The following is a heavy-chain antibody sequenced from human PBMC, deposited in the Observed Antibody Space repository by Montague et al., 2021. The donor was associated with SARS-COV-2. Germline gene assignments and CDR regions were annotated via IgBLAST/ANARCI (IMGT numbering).Heavy chain of an antibody. CDR1: GGSFSDYF. D-gene: IGHD3-22*01. J-gene: IGHJ4*02. CDR3: ARGRKHFNMIVVVMTGGEYYFDS. CDR2: INHRGTS. V-gene: IGHV4-34*01. Sequence: SETLSLTCAVYGGSFSDYFWTWIRQPPGKGLEWIGEINHRGTSNYNPSLKSRVSISVDTSKNQFSLYLGSVTAADTAVYYCARGRKHFNMIVVVMTGGEYYFDSWGQGTLVAVSS.